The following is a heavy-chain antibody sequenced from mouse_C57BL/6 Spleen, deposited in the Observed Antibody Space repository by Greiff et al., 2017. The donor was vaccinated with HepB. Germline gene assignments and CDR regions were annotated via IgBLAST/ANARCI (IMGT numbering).Heavy chain of an antibody. V-gene: IGHV1-64*01. CDR1: GYTFTSYW. J-gene: IGHJ4*01. D-gene: IGHD1-2*01. CDR3: ARDNYGDAMDY. Sequence: QVQLQQPGAELVKPGASVKLSCKASGYTFTSYWMHWVKQRPGQGLEWIGMIHPNSGSTNYNEKFKSKATLTVDKSSSTAYMQLSSLTSEDSAVYYCARDNYGDAMDYWGQGTSVTVSS. CDR2: IHPNSGST.